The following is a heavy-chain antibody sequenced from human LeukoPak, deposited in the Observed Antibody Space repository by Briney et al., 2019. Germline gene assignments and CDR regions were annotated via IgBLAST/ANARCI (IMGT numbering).Heavy chain of an antibody. Sequence: SETLSLTCTVSGYSISSGYYWGWIRQPPGKGLEWIGSIYRSGSTYYNPSLKSRVTISVDTSKNQFSLKLSSVTAADTAVYYCARVGTEYYDYVWGSYRYAYFDYWGQGTLVTVSS. CDR2: IYRSGST. V-gene: IGHV4-38-2*02. CDR1: GYSISSGYY. J-gene: IGHJ4*02. D-gene: IGHD3-16*02. CDR3: ARVGTEYYDYVWGSYRYAYFDY.